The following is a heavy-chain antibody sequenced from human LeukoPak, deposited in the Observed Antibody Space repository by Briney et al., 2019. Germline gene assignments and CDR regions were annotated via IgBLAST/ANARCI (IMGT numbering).Heavy chain of an antibody. J-gene: IGHJ6*03. V-gene: IGHV4-61*05. CDR1: GGSISSSRYY. D-gene: IGHD3-22*01. CDR2: IYYSGST. CDR3: ARGFIDSSGYYYNYYYYYMDV. Sequence: PSGTLFLTCTVSGGSISSSRYYWGWIRQPPGKGLEWIGYIYYSGSTNYNPSLKSRVTISVDTSKNQFSLKLSSVTAADTAVYYCARGFIDSSGYYYNYYYYYMDVWGKGTTVTVSS.